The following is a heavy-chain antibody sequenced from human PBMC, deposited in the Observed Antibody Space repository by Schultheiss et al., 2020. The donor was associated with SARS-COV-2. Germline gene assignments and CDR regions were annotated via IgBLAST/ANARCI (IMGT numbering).Heavy chain of an antibody. V-gene: IGHV3-30*07. D-gene: IGHD6-13*01. CDR2: ISYDGSNK. J-gene: IGHJ4*02. Sequence: GGSLRLSCAASGFTFSSYAMHWVRQAPGKGLEWVAVISYDGSNKYYADSVKGRFTISRDNAKNSLYLQMNSLRAEDTAVYYCARGRDSSSWPFDYWGQGTLVTVSS. CDR3: ARGRDSSSWPFDY. CDR1: GFTFSSYA.